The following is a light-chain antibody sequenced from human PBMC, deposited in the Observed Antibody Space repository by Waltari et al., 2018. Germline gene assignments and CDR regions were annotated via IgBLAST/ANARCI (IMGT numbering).Light chain of an antibody. J-gene: IGKJ1*01. V-gene: IGKV1-5*03. Sequence: DIQMTQSPSTLSASIGDRVTITCRASQSISTWLAWYQQKPGKAPKLLIYRASSLESGVPLRFSGSGSGTEFTLTISRLQPDDFATYYCQQYNTYWTFGQGTKVEIK. CDR2: RAS. CDR1: QSISTW. CDR3: QQYNTYWT.